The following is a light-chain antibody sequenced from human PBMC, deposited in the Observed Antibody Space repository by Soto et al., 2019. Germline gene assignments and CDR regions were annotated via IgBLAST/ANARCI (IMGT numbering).Light chain of an antibody. CDR3: AAGDDSLSGPYVV. CDR1: SSNIGSNY. V-gene: IGLV1-47*01. CDR2: RNN. J-gene: IGLJ2*01. Sequence: QSVLTQPPSASGTPGQRGTLSCSGGSSNIGSNYVYWYQQLPGTAPKLLIFRNNQRPSGVPDRFSGSKSGTSAALAISGLRSDDGADYCCAAGDDSLSGPYVVFGGGTKLSVL.